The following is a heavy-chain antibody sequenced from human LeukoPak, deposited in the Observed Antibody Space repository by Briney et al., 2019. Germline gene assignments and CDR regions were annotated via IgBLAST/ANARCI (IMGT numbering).Heavy chain of an antibody. CDR1: GYTLTELS. V-gene: IGHV1-24*01. CDR2: FDPEGGET. Sequence: ASVKVSCKVSGYTLTELSMHWVRQAPGKGLEWMGGFDPEGGETIYAQKFQGRVTMTEDTSTDTAYMELSSLRSEDTAVYYCATGGYGVNYYFDYWGQGTLVTVSS. D-gene: IGHD6-13*01. J-gene: IGHJ4*02. CDR3: ATGGYGVNYYFDY.